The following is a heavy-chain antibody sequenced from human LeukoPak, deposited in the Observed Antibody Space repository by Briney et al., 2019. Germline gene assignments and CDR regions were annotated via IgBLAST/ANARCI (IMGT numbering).Heavy chain of an antibody. V-gene: IGHV3-30*18. CDR2: ISYDGSNK. Sequence: PGGSLRLSCAASGFTFSSYGMHWVRLAPGKGLEWVAVISYDGSNKYYADSVKGRFTISRDNSKNTLYLQMNSLRAEDTAVYYCAKDERYYGMDVWGQGTTVTVSS. J-gene: IGHJ6*02. CDR1: GFTFSSYG. CDR3: AKDERYYGMDV.